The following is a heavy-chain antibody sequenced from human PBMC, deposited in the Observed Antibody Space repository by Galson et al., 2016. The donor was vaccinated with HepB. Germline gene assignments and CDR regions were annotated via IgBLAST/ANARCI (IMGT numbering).Heavy chain of an antibody. J-gene: IGHJ4*02. CDR3: ARDRRVGPTPTSLNY. CDR1: GFTFSTYA. CDR2: ISFDGSNK. V-gene: IGHV3-30*04. D-gene: IGHD1-26*01. Sequence: SLRLSCAASGFTFSTYAIHWVRRAPGKGLEWVAVISFDGSNKYYADSVRGRFTISRDNSKNTLYLQMNSLRAEDTALYYCARDRRVGPTPTSLNYWGQGTLVTVSS.